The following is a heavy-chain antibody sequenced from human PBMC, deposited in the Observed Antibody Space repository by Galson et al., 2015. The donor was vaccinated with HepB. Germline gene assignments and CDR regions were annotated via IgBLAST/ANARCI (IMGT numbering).Heavy chain of an antibody. J-gene: IGHJ3*02. CDR1: GFSLSTSCMC. CDR2: IDWDDDK. D-gene: IGHD5-24*01. Sequence: PALVKPTQTLTLTCTFSGFSLSTSCMCVSWIRQPPGKALEWLALIDWDDDKYYSTSLKTRLTISKDTSKNQVVLTMTNMDPVDTATYYCARIPGRDGYNFAFDIWGQGTMVTVSS. CDR3: ARIPGRDGYNFAFDI. V-gene: IGHV2-70*01.